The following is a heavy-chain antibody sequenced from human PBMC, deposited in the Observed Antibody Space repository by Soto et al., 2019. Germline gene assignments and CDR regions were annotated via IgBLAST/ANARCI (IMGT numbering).Heavy chain of an antibody. V-gene: IGHV1-18*01. D-gene: IGHD6-13*01. J-gene: IGHJ4*02. CDR1: GYTFTSYN. Sequence: ASGKVSCKPSGYTFTSYNIGWVRQAPGQGLEWMGWISTYNDNTNYAQNLQGRVTMTRDTPTSTLYMELGSLRSDDTAVYYCARVIVAAGVNAFDYWGQGTPVTVSS. CDR3: ARVIVAAGVNAFDY. CDR2: ISTYNDNT.